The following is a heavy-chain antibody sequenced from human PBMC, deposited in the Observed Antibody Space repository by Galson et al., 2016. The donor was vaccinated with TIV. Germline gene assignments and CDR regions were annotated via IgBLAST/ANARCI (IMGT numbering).Heavy chain of an antibody. CDR3: VGGTIFRPNWFDP. J-gene: IGHJ5*02. CDR2: IIPMFGTT. V-gene: IGHV1-69*05. CDR1: GVTFSSYA. D-gene: IGHD2/OR15-2a*01. Sequence: SVKVSCKASGVTFSSYAISWVRQAAGQGLEWIGGIIPMFGTTNYAQKFQGRVTVTTDGPRTTVYMELTGLRYDDTAVYYCVGGTIFRPNWFDPWGQGTLVTVSS.